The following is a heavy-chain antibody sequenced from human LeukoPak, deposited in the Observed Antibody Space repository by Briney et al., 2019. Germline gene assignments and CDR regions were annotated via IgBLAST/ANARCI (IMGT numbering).Heavy chain of an antibody. CDR2: ISSSSSYI. D-gene: IGHD6-13*01. V-gene: IGHV3-21*01. Sequence: GGSLRLSCAASGFTFSSYSMNWVRQAPGKGLEWVSSISSSSSYIYYADSVKGRFTISRDNAKNSLYLQMNSLRAEDTAVYYCARVREYSSSWAYYYYYYYMDVWGKGTTVTVSS. CDR3: ARVREYSSSWAYYYYYYYMDV. J-gene: IGHJ6*03. CDR1: GFTFSSYS.